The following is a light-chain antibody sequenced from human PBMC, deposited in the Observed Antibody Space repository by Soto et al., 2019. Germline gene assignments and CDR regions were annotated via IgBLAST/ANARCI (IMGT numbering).Light chain of an antibody. CDR1: QSVSSSY. CDR2: GAS. V-gene: IGKV3-20*01. J-gene: IGKJ5*01. CDR3: QQRASCPPSIT. Sequence: EIVLTQSPGTLSLSPGERATLSCRASQSVSSSYLAWDQQKPGQAPRLLIFGASSRATGIPDRFSGSGSGTDFTLTINSLEPEDFAVYYCQQRASCPPSITFGQGTRLEIK.